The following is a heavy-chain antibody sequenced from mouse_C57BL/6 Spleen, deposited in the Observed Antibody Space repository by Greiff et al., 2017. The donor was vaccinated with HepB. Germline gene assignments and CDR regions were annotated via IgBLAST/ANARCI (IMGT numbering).Heavy chain of an antibody. CDR3: ARSGYGSRESRD. V-gene: IGHV1-82*01. CDR1: GYAFSSSW. D-gene: IGHD1-1*01. Sequence: VKLVESGPELVKPGASVKISCKASGYAFSSSWMNWVKQRPGKGLEWIGRIYPGDGDTNYNGKFKGKATLTADKSSSTAYMQLSSLTSEDSAVYFCARSGYGSRESRDWGQGTTLTVSS. CDR2: IYPGDGDT. J-gene: IGHJ2*01.